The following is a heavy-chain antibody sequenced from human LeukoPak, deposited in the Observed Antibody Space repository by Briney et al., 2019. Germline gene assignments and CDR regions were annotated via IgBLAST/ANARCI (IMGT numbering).Heavy chain of an antibody. CDR3: ARVVRGAFDY. D-gene: IGHD3-10*01. CDR1: GGSISSYY. Sequence: SETLSLTCTVSGGSISSYYWSWIRQPPGKGLEWIGYIYYSGSTNYNPSLKSRVTISVDTSKNQFSLKLSSMTAADTAVYYCARVVRGAFDYWGQGTLVTVSS. CDR2: IYYSGST. J-gene: IGHJ4*02. V-gene: IGHV4-59*01.